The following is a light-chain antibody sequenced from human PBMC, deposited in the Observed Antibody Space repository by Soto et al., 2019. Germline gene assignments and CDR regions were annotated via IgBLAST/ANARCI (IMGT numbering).Light chain of an antibody. J-gene: IGLJ1*01. CDR3: KSYAGSNNYV. CDR1: KNDVGFYDF. CDR2: EVV. V-gene: IGLV2-8*01. Sequence: QSVLTQPPSASGSPGQSVTISCTGTKNDVGFYDFVSWYQHHPGKAPRLIIYEVVQRPSGVPDRFSGSKSGNTASLTVSGLQAEDEADYFCKSYAGSNNYVLGSGTKV.